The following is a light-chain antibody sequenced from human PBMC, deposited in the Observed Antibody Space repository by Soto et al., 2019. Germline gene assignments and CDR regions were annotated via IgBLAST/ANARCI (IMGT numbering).Light chain of an antibody. Sequence: QPVLTQPPSVSGAPGQRVTISCTGTSSNIGAGYDVHWYQQLPGTAPKLLINANINRPSGVPDRVSGSKSGTSASLAITGLQAEDEADYYCQSYDSSLNVVVFGGGTKVTVL. CDR3: QSYDSSLNVVV. V-gene: IGLV1-40*01. CDR1: SSNIGAGYD. CDR2: ANI. J-gene: IGLJ2*01.